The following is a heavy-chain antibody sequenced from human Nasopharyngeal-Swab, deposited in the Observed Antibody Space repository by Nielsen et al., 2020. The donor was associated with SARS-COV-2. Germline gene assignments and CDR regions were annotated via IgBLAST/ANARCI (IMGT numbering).Heavy chain of an antibody. V-gene: IGHV3-30*02. CDR2: IRYDGSNK. J-gene: IGHJ4*02. CDR1: GFTFSSYG. D-gene: IGHD4-17*01. Sequence: GESLKISCAASGFTFSSYGMHWVRQASGKGLEWVAFIRYDGSNKYYADSVKGRFTISRDNSKNTLYLQMNSLRAEDTAVYYCAKDGDRDGYGDFCLDYWGQGTLVTVSS. CDR3: AKDGDRDGYGDFCLDY.